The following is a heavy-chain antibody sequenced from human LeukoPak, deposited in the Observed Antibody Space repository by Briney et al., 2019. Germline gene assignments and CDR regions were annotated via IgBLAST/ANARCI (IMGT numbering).Heavy chain of an antibody. V-gene: IGHV1-18*01. CDR3: ARDVGITVADSFDP. J-gene: IGHJ5*02. CDR2: IHIYRGNT. Sequence: ASVKVSCKASGGTFSNYAISWVRQAPGQGLEWMGWIHIYRGNTNYAQKFQGRVTMTTDTSTSTVYMEVRGLRSDDTAMYYCARDVGITVADSFDPWGQGTPVTVSS. CDR1: GGTFSNYA. D-gene: IGHD6-13*01.